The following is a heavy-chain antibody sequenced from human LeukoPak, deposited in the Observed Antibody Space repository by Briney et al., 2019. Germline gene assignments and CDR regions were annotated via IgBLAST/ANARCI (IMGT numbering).Heavy chain of an antibody. CDR1: GYTFTSYG. CDR3: ARDSGRIAAADAADYYMDV. CDR2: ISAYNGNT. V-gene: IGHV1-18*01. J-gene: IGHJ6*03. D-gene: IGHD6-13*01. Sequence: GASVKVSCKASGYTFTSYGISWVRQAPGQGLEWMGWISAYNGNTNYAQKLQGRVTMTTDTSTSTAYMELRSLRSGDTAVYYCARDSGRIAAADAADYYMDVWGKGTTVTVSS.